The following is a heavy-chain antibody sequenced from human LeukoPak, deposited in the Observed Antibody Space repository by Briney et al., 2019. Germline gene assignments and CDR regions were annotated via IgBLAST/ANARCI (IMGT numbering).Heavy chain of an antibody. CDR3: AREVRYCSSTSCYLYYFDY. CDR1: GYTFTSYY. Sequence: ASVKVSCKASGYTFTSYYMHWVRQAPGQGLEWMGIINPSGGSTSYAQKFQGRVTMTRDTSTSTVYMELSSLRSEDTAVYYCAREVRYCSSTSCYLYYFDYWGQGTLVTVSS. D-gene: IGHD2-2*01. V-gene: IGHV1-46*01. J-gene: IGHJ4*02. CDR2: INPSGGST.